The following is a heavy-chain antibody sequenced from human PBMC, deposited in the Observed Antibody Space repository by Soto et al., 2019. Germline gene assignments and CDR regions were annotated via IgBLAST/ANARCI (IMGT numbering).Heavy chain of an antibody. CDR3: AKRFYREEDGYNFFDS. CDR2: ISVRGGST. CDR1: GFTFSNCA. Sequence: GGSLRLSCSASGFTFSNCAMSWVRQAPGKGLEWVSTISVRGGSTYYADSVKGRLTISRDNSKNTLFLQMNSLRAEDTAVYYCAKRFYREEDGYNFFDSWGQGTLVTVSS. V-gene: IGHV3-23*01. D-gene: IGHD5-12*01. J-gene: IGHJ4*02.